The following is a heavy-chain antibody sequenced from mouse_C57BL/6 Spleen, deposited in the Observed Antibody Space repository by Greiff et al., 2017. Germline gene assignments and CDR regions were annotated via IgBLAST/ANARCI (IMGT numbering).Heavy chain of an antibody. CDR1: GYPFTDHT. D-gene: IGHD1-1*01. V-gene: IGHV1-78*01. CDR2: IYPRDGST. J-gene: IGHJ4*01. CDR3: AFTVVEEMDY. Sequence: QVQLQQSDAELVKPGASVKISCKVSGYPFTDHTIHWMKQRPEQGLEWIGYIYPRDGSTKYNEKFKGKAILTADKSASTSYMQLNRLTSEDSAVYVCAFTVVEEMDYWGQGTSDTVSS.